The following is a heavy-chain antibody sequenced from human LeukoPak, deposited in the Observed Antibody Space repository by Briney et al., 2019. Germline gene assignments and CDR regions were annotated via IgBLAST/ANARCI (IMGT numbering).Heavy chain of an antibody. D-gene: IGHD2-21*01. CDR2: VSHDGTT. Sequence: ASETLSLTCSVFGDSVTNYFWSWIRQPPGKGLEWIGYVSHDGTTNYAPSLRSRVIMAVDTAKSNISLRLTSVTAADTATYYCARLDCYQHDGCYNHWGRGTLVTVSP. V-gene: IGHV4-59*08. CDR3: ARLDCYQHDGCYNH. CDR1: GDSVTNYF. J-gene: IGHJ4*02.